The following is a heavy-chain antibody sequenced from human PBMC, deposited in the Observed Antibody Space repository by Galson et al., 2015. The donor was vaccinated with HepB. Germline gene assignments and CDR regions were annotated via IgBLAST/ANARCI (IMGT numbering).Heavy chain of an antibody. CDR1: GFTFSNFA. V-gene: IGHV3-23*01. D-gene: IGHD2-15*01. J-gene: IGHJ4*02. CDR3: AKAYRYCSGGSCYFAYFDY. CDR2: VCGTNGSP. Sequence: SLRLSCAASGFTFSNFAISWVRQAPGKGLEWVSTVCGTNGSPYYADSLRGRFTFSRDISKNTLYLQMNSLRAEDTAVYYCAKAYRYCSGGSCYFAYFDYWGQGTLVTVSS.